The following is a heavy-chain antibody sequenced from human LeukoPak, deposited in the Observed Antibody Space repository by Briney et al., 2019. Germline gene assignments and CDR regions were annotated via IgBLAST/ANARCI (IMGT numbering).Heavy chain of an antibody. CDR2: INWNGGST. D-gene: IGHD3-16*02. CDR3: ARLMAYDYVWGSYRDNFDY. J-gene: IGHJ4*02. Sequence: GGSLRLSCAASGFTFDDYGMSWVRQAPGKGLEWVSGINWNGGSTGYADSVKGRFTISRDNAKNSLYLQMNSLRAEDTAVYYCARLMAYDYVWGSYRDNFDYWGQGTLVTVSS. V-gene: IGHV3-20*04. CDR1: GFTFDDYG.